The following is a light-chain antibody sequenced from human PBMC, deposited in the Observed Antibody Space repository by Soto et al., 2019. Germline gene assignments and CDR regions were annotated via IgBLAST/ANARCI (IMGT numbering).Light chain of an antibody. Sequence: QSVLTQPASVSGSPGQSIAISCTGTRSDVGAYNYVSWYQQHPGKAPKLMIYAVTDRPSGVSSRFSGSKSGNTASLTISGLQAEDEADYYCSSYTSSSTLFGTGTKV. J-gene: IGLJ1*01. V-gene: IGLV2-14*01. CDR3: SSYTSSSTL. CDR2: AVT. CDR1: RSDVGAYNY.